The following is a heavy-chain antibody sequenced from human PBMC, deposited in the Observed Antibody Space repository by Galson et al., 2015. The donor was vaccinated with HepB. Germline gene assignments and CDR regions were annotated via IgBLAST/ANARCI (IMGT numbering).Heavy chain of an antibody. Sequence: SLRLSCAASGFSLANYEMNWVRQAPGTGLEWLSYISRGGNTXYXAEHVKGRFTISRDNAKNALYLPMNSLRAEDTAVYYCMRDGIYCSGGFCHPYWGQGTLVTVSS. CDR3: MRDGIYCSGGFCHPY. J-gene: IGHJ4*02. D-gene: IGHD2-15*01. V-gene: IGHV3-48*03. CDR2: ISRGGNTX. CDR1: GFSLANYE.